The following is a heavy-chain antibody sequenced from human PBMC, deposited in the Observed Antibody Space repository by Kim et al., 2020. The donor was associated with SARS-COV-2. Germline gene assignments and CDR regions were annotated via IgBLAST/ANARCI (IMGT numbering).Heavy chain of an antibody. J-gene: IGHJ4*02. CDR3: TRLVGTPDY. V-gene: IGHV3-49*02. Sequence: GGTTEYAATWKGRFTISRDDSKSHAYLQMNSLKTEDTAVYYCTRLVGTPDYWGQGTLVTVSS. D-gene: IGHD1-26*01. CDR2: GGTT.